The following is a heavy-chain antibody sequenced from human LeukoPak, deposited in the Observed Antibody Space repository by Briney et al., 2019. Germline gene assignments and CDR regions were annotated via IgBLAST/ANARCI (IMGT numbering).Heavy chain of an antibody. CDR1: GDTFSSYT. V-gene: IGHV1-69*06. Sequence: ASVTVSFKASGDTFSSYTINWVRQAPGQGLEWMEGIIPIFGTAKYEQKFQGRVTITADKSTRTAYMDLSSLTSEDTAVYFCARGSYHGSGNSLPTDYYGLDVWGQGTTVTVSS. CDR3: ARGSYHGSGNSLPTDYYGLDV. J-gene: IGHJ6*02. D-gene: IGHD3-10*01. CDR2: IIPIFGTA.